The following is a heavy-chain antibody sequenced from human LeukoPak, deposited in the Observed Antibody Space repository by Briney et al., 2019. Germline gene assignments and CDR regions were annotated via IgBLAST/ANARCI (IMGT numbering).Heavy chain of an antibody. V-gene: IGHV4-38-2*02. CDR3: ARVFWNYYFDY. CDR2: IRHSGDT. J-gene: IGHJ4*02. Sequence: SETLSLTCTVSGYSISSGYYWSWIRQPPGMGLEWIGNIRHSGDTSYNPSLKSRVTISVDTSKNQFSLKLSSVTAADTAIYYCARVFWNYYFDYWGQGTLVTVSS. CDR1: GYSISSGYY. D-gene: IGHD1-7*01.